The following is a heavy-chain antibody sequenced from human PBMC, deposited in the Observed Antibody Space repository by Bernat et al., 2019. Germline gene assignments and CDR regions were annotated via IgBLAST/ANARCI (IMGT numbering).Heavy chain of an antibody. V-gene: IGHV3-74*01. Sequence: EVQLVESGGGLVQPGGSLRLSCAASGFTFSSYWMHWVRQAPGKGLVWVSRINSDGSSTSYADSVKGRFTISRDNAKNTLYLQMNSLRAEDTAVYYWAGDGGNYWGWFDPWGREPWSPSPQ. CDR3: AGDGGNYWGWFDP. CDR2: INSDGSST. J-gene: IGHJ5*02. CDR1: GFTFSSYW. D-gene: IGHD1-26*01.